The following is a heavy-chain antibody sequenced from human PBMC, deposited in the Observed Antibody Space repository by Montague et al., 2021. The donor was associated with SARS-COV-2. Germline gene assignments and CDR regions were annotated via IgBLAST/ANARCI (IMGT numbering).Heavy chain of an antibody. CDR3: ARGLYNWNYEHWFDT. V-gene: IGHV4-39*01. J-gene: IGHJ5*02. CDR2: IYYSGST. Sequence: SETLSLTCTVSGDSVGSSHYYWAWIRQPPGKGLEWIGTIYYSGSTYYNPSPRSRVTIDVDASTNQFSLKLHSVTAADTAVYFCARGLYNWNYEHWFDTWGQGTLVTVSS. CDR1: GDSVGSSHYY. D-gene: IGHD1-7*01.